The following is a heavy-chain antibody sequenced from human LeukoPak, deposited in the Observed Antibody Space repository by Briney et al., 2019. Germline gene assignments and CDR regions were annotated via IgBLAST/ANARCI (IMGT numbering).Heavy chain of an antibody. D-gene: IGHD5-18*01. CDR3: AKDPYSYGSYFDY. CDR2: IWYDGRDK. Sequence: GGSLRLSCAASGFTFSGCGMHWVRQAPGKGLEWVAFIWYDGRDKYYADSVKGRFTISRDNSKNTLYLQMNSLRVEDTAIYYCAKDPYSYGSYFDYWGQGTLVTVSS. CDR1: GFTFSGCG. V-gene: IGHV3-30*02. J-gene: IGHJ4*02.